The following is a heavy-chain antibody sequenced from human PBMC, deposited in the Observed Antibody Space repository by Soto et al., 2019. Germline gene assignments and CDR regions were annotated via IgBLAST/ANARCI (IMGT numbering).Heavy chain of an antibody. CDR1: GYTFTSYY. Sequence: ASVKVSCKASGYTFTSYYMHWVRQVPGQGLEWMGIINPSGGSTSYAQKFQGRVTMTRDTSTSTVYMELSSLRSEDTAVYYCARPRRDYYDSSGYFPYYFDYWGQGTLVTVSS. J-gene: IGHJ4*02. CDR3: ARPRRDYYDSSGYFPYYFDY. D-gene: IGHD3-22*01. V-gene: IGHV1-46*01. CDR2: INPSGGST.